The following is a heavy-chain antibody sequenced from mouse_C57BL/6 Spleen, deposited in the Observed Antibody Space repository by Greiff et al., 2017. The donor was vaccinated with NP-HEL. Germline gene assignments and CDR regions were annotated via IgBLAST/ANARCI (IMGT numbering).Heavy chain of an antibody. J-gene: IGHJ1*03. V-gene: IGHV5-4*03. Sequence: DVKLVESGGGLVKPGGSLKLSCAASGFTFSSYAMSWVRQTPEKRLEWVATISDGGSYTYYPDNVKGRFTISRDNAKNNLYLQMSHLKSEDTAMYYCARASTMVTPYWYFDVWGTGTTVTVSS. CDR2: ISDGGSYT. CDR3: ARASTMVTPYWYFDV. D-gene: IGHD2-1*01. CDR1: GFTFSSYA.